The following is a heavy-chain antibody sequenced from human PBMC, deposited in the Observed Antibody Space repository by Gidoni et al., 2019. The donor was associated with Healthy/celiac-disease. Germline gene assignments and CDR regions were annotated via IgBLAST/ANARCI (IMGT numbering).Heavy chain of an antibody. J-gene: IGHJ3*02. CDR2: IYYSGST. CDR1: GGSISSGGYS. V-gene: IGHV4-30-4*07. Sequence: QVQLQESGPGLVKPSQTLSLTCAVSGGSISSGGYSWSWIRQPPGKGLEWIGYIYYSGSTYYNPSLKSRVTISVDTSKNQFSLKLSSVTAADTAVYYCARERRFLEWSDHDAFDIWGQGTMVTVSS. CDR3: ARERRFLEWSDHDAFDI. D-gene: IGHD3-3*01.